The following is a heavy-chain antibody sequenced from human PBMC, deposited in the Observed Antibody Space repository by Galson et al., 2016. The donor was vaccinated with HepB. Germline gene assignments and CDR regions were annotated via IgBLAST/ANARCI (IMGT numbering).Heavy chain of an antibody. CDR3: ARANYYDSSSFYFTL. J-gene: IGHJ4*02. CDR1: GFTFNSYS. CDR2: ISSSVSYT. Sequence: SLRLSCAASGFTFNSYSMSWVRHGPGKGLEWVSSISSSVSYTYYTDSVKGRFTISRDNAKNSLFPQMDSLRAEDTAVYYCARANYYDSSSFYFTLWGQGTPVTVSS. D-gene: IGHD3-22*01. V-gene: IGHV3-21*01.